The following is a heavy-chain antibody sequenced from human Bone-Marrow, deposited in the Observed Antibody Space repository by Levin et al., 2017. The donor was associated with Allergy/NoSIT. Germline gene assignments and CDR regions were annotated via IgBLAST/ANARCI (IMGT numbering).Heavy chain of an antibody. CDR1: GFTFSSYA. CDR2: ISGSGGST. Sequence: GESLKISCAASGFTFSSYAMSWVRQAPGKGLEWVSAISGSGGSTYYADSVKGRFTISRDNSKNTLYLQMNSLRAEDTAVYYCAKSSKVGATSINYYYYGMDGWGQGTTVTVSS. J-gene: IGHJ6*02. CDR3: AKSSKVGATSINYYYYGMDG. V-gene: IGHV3-23*01. D-gene: IGHD1-26*01.